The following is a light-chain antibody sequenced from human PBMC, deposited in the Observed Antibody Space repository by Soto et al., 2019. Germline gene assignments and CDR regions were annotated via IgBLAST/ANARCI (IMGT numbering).Light chain of an antibody. CDR2: AAS. CDR3: QQYNDRTPIT. V-gene: IGKV1-6*01. J-gene: IGKJ5*01. CDR1: QGIRND. Sequence: AIQMTQSPSSLSASVGDRVTITCRASQGIRNDLAWYQQKPGKAPKLLIYAASSLQSGVPSRFSGSGSGTDFTLTISSLQPEDFAVYYCQQYNDRTPITFGQGTRLEIK.